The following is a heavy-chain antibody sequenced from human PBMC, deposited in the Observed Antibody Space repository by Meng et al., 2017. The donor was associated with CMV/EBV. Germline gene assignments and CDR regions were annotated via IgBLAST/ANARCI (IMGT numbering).Heavy chain of an antibody. D-gene: IGHD2-2*03. CDR2: ISSNGGST. Sequence: GGSLRLSCAASGFTFSSYAMHWVRQAPGKGLEYVSAISSNGGSTYYADSVKGRFTISRDNSKNTLYLQMGSLRAEDTAVYYCARRVDIVVVPATMYYYYGMDVWGQGTTVTVSS. V-gene: IGHV3-64*02. CDR1: GFTFSSYA. J-gene: IGHJ6*02. CDR3: ARRVDIVVVPATMYYYYGMDV.